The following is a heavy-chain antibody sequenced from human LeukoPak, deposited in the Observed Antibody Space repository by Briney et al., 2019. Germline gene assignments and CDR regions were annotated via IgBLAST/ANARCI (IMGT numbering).Heavy chain of an antibody. D-gene: IGHD1-26*01. CDR2: ISGSGGGT. CDR3: AKTPEYYSGYVDY. CDR1: GFTFSTYA. J-gene: IGHJ4*02. V-gene: IGHV3-23*01. Sequence: GGSLRLSCAASGFTFSTYAMSWVRQAPGKGLEWVSSISGSGGGTYYGDSVKGRFTISRDNSKNTLHLQMNSLRAEDTAVYYCAKTPEYYSGYVDYWGQGTLVTVSS.